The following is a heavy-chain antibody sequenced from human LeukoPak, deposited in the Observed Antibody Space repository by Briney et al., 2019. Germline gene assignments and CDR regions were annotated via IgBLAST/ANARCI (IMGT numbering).Heavy chain of an antibody. J-gene: IGHJ4*02. Sequence: PGGSLRLSCAASGFTFSDYYMSWIRQAPGKGLEWVANIKQDGSEKYYVDSVKGRFTISRDNAKNSLYLQMNSLRAEDTAVYYCARDQEDIVATIDYWGQGTLVTVSS. V-gene: IGHV3-7*03. CDR1: GFTFSDYY. CDR3: ARDQEDIVATIDY. CDR2: IKQDGSEK. D-gene: IGHD5-12*01.